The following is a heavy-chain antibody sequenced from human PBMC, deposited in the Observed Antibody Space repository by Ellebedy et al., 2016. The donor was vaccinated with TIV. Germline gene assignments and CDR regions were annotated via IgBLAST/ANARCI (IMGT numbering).Heavy chain of an antibody. V-gene: IGHV3-30*18. CDR1: GFPFDSYV. D-gene: IGHD6-13*01. J-gene: IGHJ4*02. CDR3: AKEQSSSWYSFYFDY. Sequence: GESLKISCAASGFPFDSYVMNWVRQAPGKGLEWVAVISYDGSNKYYADSVKGRFTISRDNSKNTLYLQMNSLRAEDTAVYYCAKEQSSSWYSFYFDYWGQGTLVTVSS. CDR2: ISYDGSNK.